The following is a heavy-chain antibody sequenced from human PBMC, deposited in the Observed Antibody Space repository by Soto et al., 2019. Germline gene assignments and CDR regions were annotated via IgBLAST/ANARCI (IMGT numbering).Heavy chain of an antibody. CDR1: GGSISSYY. CDR3: ARESRIVGATTFDY. D-gene: IGHD1-26*01. Sequence: SETLSLTCTVSGGSISSYYWSWIRQPPGKGLEWIGYIYYSGSTNYNPSLKSRVTISVDTSKNQFSLKLSSVTAADTAVYYCARESRIVGATTFDYWGQGTLVTVSS. CDR2: IYYSGST. V-gene: IGHV4-59*01. J-gene: IGHJ4*02.